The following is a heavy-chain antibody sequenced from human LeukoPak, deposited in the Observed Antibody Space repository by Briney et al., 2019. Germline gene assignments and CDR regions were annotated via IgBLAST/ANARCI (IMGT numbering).Heavy chain of an antibody. CDR3: ARGTLAAPGADY. D-gene: IGHD6-13*01. V-gene: IGHV3-7*01. CDR1: GFTFSNYW. Sequence: GGSLRLSCAASGFTFSNYWMVWFRQAPGKGLEWLGNIRQDGEEKNYLDSVKGRFTFSRDNAKSSLYLQMDSLRAEDTAVYYCARGTLAAPGADYWGQGTLVRVSS. J-gene: IGHJ4*02. CDR2: IRQDGEEK.